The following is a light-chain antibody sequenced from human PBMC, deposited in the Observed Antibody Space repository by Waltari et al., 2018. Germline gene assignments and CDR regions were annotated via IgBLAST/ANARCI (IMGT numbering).Light chain of an antibody. CDR1: SVPVLAVRF. CDR3: LLSFRSGWV. J-gene: IGLJ3*02. CDR2: DPS. V-gene: IGLV7-46*01. Sequence: QAVVPQEPPFTLSPGQTVTLPCASSSVPVLAVRFPSWLQQRPGQAPRTLLYDPSFKNMWTPARFSGSLIGGRAVLTLSGVQPEDEADYYCLLSFRSGWVFGGGTRLIV.